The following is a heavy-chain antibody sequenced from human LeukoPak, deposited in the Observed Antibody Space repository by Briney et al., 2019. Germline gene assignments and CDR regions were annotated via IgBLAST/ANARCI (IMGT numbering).Heavy chain of an antibody. CDR1: GGSISSYY. V-gene: IGHV4-59*08. D-gene: IGHD3-22*01. Sequence: KTSETLSLTCTVSGGSISSYYWSWIRQPPGKGLEWIGYIYYSGSTNYNPSLKSRVTISVDTSKNQFSLKLSSVTAADTAVYYCAIQRGYYYDSSGFSHWGQGTLVTVSS. J-gene: IGHJ4*02. CDR3: AIQRGYYYDSSGFSH. CDR2: IYYSGST.